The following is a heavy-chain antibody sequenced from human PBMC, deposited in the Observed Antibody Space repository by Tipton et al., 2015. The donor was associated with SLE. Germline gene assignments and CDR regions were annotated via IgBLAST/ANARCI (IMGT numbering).Heavy chain of an antibody. J-gene: IGHJ6*03. CDR2: ISSSGSTI. CDR3: ARAPRYCSSTSCYYMDV. CDR1: GFTFSSYE. Sequence: GSLRLSCSASGFTFSSYEMNRVRQAPGTGLEWVSYISSSGSTIYYADSVKGRFTISRDNAKNSLYLQMNSLRAEDTAGYYCARAPRYCSSTSCYYMDVWSKWTTVTGS. V-gene: IGHV3-48*03. D-gene: IGHD2-2*01.